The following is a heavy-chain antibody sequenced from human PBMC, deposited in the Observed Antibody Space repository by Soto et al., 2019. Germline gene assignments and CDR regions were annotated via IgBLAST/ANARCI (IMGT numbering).Heavy chain of an antibody. CDR2: IRSRGGST. CDR3: ATADYAFCTGYYQPHAY. V-gene: IGHV3-23*01. Sequence: XGSLRLSWAAGGFTLCSYARNWVRQAPGNGMECASSIRSRGGSTEYADSVKGLFTIYRDNSKNTLYLQMSSLRAEQTAIYHSATADYAFCTGYYQPHAYWGHGAMATVSS. D-gene: IGHD3-3*01. J-gene: IGHJ4*01. CDR1: GFTLCSYA.